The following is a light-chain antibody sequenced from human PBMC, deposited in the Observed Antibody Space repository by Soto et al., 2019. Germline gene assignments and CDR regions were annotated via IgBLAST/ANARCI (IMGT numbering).Light chain of an antibody. J-gene: IGKJ4*01. CDR1: QSVSSY. V-gene: IGKV3-15*01. CDR2: AAS. Sequence: EVVITQSPATLSVSPGERATLSCRASQSVSSYLAWYQQKPGQTPRLLIYAASTRATGIPARFSGSGSGTEFTLTISSLQSEDFAVYYCQQYNNWPLTFGGGGMVDIK. CDR3: QQYNNWPLT.